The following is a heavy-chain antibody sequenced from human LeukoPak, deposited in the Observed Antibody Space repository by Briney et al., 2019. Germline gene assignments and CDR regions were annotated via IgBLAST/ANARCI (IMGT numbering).Heavy chain of an antibody. Sequence: GGSLRPSCAASGFTFSDYWMSWVRQAPGQGLEWVANINQDGSQQHFVDSVKGRFTVSRDNAKSTLYLQVSSLRAEDTAVYYCAGGALDYWGQGILVTVSS. CDR2: INQDGSQQ. CDR3: AGGALDY. CDR1: GFTFSDYW. J-gene: IGHJ4*02. V-gene: IGHV3-7*04.